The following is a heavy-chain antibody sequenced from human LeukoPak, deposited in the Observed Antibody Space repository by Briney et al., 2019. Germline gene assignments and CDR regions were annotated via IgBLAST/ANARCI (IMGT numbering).Heavy chain of an antibody. V-gene: IGHV1-69*13. CDR1: GGTFSSYA. CDR3: ARISLGANWGYYYGMDV. D-gene: IGHD1-26*01. J-gene: IGHJ6*02. CDR2: IIPIFDTA. Sequence: SVKVSCKASGGTFSSYAISWVRQAPGQGLEWMGGIIPIFDTADYAQKFQGRVTITADESTSTAYMELSSLRSEDTAVFYCARISLGANWGYYYGMDVWGQGTTVTVSS.